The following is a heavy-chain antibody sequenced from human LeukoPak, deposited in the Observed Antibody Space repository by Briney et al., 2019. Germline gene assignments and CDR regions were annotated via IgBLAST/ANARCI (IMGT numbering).Heavy chain of an antibody. CDR1: GYTFTSYG. J-gene: IGHJ4*02. Sequence: ASVKVSCKASGYTFTSYGISWVRQAPGQGLEWMGWISAYNGNTNYAQKLQGRVTMTTDTSTSTAYMELRRLRSDDTAVYYCARRPYDSSGYYYSVGDYWGQGTLVTVSS. V-gene: IGHV1-18*01. CDR3: ARRPYDSSGYYYSVGDY. D-gene: IGHD3-22*01. CDR2: ISAYNGNT.